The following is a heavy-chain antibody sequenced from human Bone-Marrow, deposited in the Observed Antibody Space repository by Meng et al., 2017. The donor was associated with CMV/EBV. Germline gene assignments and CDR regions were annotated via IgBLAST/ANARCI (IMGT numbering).Heavy chain of an antibody. CDR3: ASPGGTWEPHPYYYYYGMDV. CDR2: IIPVIGIV. V-gene: IGHV1-69*10. D-gene: IGHD1-26*01. J-gene: IGHJ6*02. CDR1: GGTFSSYA. Sequence: SVKVSCKASGGTFSSYAISWVRQAPGQGLEWVGGIIPVIGIVNYGQKFQGRVTITADKSTSTAYMELSSLRSEDTAVYYCASPGGTWEPHPYYYYYGMDVCGQGTTVTVSS.